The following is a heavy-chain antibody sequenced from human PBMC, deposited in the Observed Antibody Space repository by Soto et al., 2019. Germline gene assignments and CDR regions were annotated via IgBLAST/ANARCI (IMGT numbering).Heavy chain of an antibody. CDR2: SYHGGST. Sequence: PSETLSLTCAVSGYSISSGYYWGWLRQPPGKGMEWIGSSYHGGSTYYNPSLNSRVTLSIDMTNNHVSLILNSVTAADTAVYSCARVGPWVPYYYDSSPYTFENWFDPWGQGTLVTVSS. CDR3: ARVGPWVPYYYDSSPYTFENWFDP. CDR1: GYSISSGYY. V-gene: IGHV4-38-2*01. D-gene: IGHD3-22*01. J-gene: IGHJ5*02.